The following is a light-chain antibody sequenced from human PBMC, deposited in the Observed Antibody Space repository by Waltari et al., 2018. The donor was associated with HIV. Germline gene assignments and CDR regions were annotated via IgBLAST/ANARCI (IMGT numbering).Light chain of an antibody. V-gene: IGLV1-44*01. CDR3: AAWDDNLDAYV. CDR1: SSNIGSNT. J-gene: IGLJ1*01. Sequence: QSVLTQPPSASATPGQRFTISCSGSSSNIGSNTVNWYQQFSATAPHLLISSNDQRPSGVPDRFSGSKSCTSASLAITGLQSEDEADYYCAAWDDNLDAYVFGTWTKVTVL. CDR2: SND.